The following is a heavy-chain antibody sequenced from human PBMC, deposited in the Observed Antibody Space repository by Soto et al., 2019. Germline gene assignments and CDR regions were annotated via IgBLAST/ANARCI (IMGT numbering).Heavy chain of an antibody. V-gene: IGHV1-46*01. CDR1: GYTFTSYY. J-gene: IGHJ6*02. CDR3: ARGYCSGGSCYGVYYYYGMDV. Sequence: GASVKVSCKASGYTFTSYYMHWVRQAPGQGLEWMGKINPSGGSTSYAQKFQGRVTMTRDTSTSTVYMELSSLRSEDTAVYYCARGYCSGGSCYGVYYYYGMDVWGQGTTVTVSS. CDR2: INPSGGST. D-gene: IGHD2-15*01.